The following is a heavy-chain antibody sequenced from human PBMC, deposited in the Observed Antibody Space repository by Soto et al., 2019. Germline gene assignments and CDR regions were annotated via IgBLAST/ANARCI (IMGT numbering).Heavy chain of an antibody. V-gene: IGHV3-23*01. D-gene: IGHD6-19*01. CDR2: FSGRSGDT. CDR3: SRDSSAWPNYFDS. J-gene: IGHJ4*02. Sequence: GGSLRLSCVASGFSISTHALTWVRQAPGKGLEWVSSFSGRSGDTYYAASVKGRFTISGDSSKNTVILQMNNLRADDTALYYCSRDSSAWPNYFDSWGQGTLVTVSS. CDR1: GFSISTHA.